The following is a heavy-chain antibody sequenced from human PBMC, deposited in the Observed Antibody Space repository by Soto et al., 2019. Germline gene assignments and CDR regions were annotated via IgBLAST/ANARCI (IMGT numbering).Heavy chain of an antibody. CDR1: GGTFSSYA. D-gene: IGHD2-2*02. Sequence: SVKVSCKASGGTFSSYAISWVRQAPGQGLEWMGGIIPIFGTANYAQKFQGRVTITADESTSTAYMELSSLRSEDTAVYYCAVYTYYYYYGMDVWGQGTTVTVSS. J-gene: IGHJ6*02. CDR2: IIPIFGTA. CDR3: AVYTYYYYYGMDV. V-gene: IGHV1-69*13.